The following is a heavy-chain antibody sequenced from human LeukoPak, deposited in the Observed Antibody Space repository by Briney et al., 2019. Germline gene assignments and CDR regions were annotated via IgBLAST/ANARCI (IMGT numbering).Heavy chain of an antibody. D-gene: IGHD3-16*01. J-gene: IGHJ4*02. V-gene: IGHV3-48*03. CDR3: ARVGEDCEGAFCQRHFDY. CDR1: GFDFSTYE. Sequence: GGSLRLSCAASGFDFSTYEMNWVRQAPGKGLEWVSYISPGGSKIYYEDSVRGRFTVSRDNAKNSLYVQMNSLRVEDTAIYYCARVGEDCEGAFCQRHFDYWGQGTLVTVSS. CDR2: ISPGGSKI.